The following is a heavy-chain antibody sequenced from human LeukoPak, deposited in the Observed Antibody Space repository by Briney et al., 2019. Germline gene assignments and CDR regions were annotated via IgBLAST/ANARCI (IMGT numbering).Heavy chain of an antibody. D-gene: IGHD3-9*01. J-gene: IGHJ4*02. Sequence: ASVTVSCKAFGYTFTGYYMHWVRQAPGQGLEWMGWINPNSGGTNYAQKFQGRVTMTRDTSISTAYMELSRLRSDDTAVYYCARGIGLRYFDWLEDYFDYWGQGTLVTVSS. V-gene: IGHV1-2*02. CDR1: GYTFTGYY. CDR3: ARGIGLRYFDWLEDYFDY. CDR2: INPNSGGT.